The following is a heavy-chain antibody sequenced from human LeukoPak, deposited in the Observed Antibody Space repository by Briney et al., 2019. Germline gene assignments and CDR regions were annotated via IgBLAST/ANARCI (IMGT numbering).Heavy chain of an antibody. CDR3: VRLSSSWYYFDY. D-gene: IGHD6-13*01. CDR2: IYSGGST. Sequence: GGSLRLFCAASGFTVSSNYMSWVRQAPGKGLEWVSVIYSGGSTYYADSVKGRFTISRDNSKNTLYLQMNSLRAEDTAVYYCVRLSSSWYYFDYWGQGTLVTVSS. J-gene: IGHJ4*02. V-gene: IGHV3-53*01. CDR1: GFTVSSNY.